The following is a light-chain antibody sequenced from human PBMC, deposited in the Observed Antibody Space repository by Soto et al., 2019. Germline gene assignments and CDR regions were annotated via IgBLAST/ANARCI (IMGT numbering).Light chain of an antibody. CDR2: ELT. CDR3: SSYSTNSTIVV. CDR1: SSDVGADNY. V-gene: IGLV2-14*03. Sequence: QSVLTQPASVSGSPGQSITISCTGTSSDVGADNYVCWYQQHPDNAPKLIIYELTNRPSGVSNRFSGSKSGNTASLTISGLQAEDEADYYCSSYSTNSTIVVFGGGTKVTV. J-gene: IGLJ3*02.